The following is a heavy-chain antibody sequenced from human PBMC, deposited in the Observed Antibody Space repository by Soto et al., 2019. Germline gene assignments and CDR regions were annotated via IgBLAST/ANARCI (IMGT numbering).Heavy chain of an antibody. CDR1: GGTFGNTA. D-gene: IGHD3-3*01. V-gene: IGHV1-69*12. CDR2: IVPMFGTA. Sequence: QVQLVQSGAEVKEPGSSVNVSCKTSGGTFGNTAVTWVRQATGQGLEWIGGIVPMFGTANYAQKFRGRVTITADESTSTAYMERSSLRSDDTAVYYCARDGDPGYSFWSGPLGGGRFDPWGQGTLVTVSS. CDR3: ARDGDPGYSFWSGPLGGGRFDP. J-gene: IGHJ5*02.